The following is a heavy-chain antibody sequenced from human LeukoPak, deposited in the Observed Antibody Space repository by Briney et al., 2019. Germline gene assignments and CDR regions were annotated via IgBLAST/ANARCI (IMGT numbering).Heavy chain of an antibody. CDR2: INPNSGAT. CDR1: GYTFTDYY. Sequence: GASVKVSCKASGYTFTDYYIFWVRQAPGQGLQWMGWINPNSGATNSAQKFQGRVTMTRDTSISTAYMELGRLRFDDTAVYYCATDRRGSWDLRGGYWGQGTLVTVSS. J-gene: IGHJ4*02. CDR3: ATDRRGSWDLRGGY. V-gene: IGHV1-2*02. D-gene: IGHD1-26*01.